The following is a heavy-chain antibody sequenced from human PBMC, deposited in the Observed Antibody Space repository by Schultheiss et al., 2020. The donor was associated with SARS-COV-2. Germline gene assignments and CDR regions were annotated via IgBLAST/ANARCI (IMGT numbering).Heavy chain of an antibody. CDR2: IIPIFGTA. CDR3: ARDLTMIDPTYFQH. D-gene: IGHD3-22*01. Sequence: SVKVSCKASGGTFSSYAISWVRQAPGQGLEWMGGIIPIFGTANYAQKFQGRVTITAYESTSTAYMELSRLRSDDTAVYYCARDLTMIDPTYFQHWGQGTLVTVAS. J-gene: IGHJ1*01. V-gene: IGHV1-69*13. CDR1: GGTFSSYA.